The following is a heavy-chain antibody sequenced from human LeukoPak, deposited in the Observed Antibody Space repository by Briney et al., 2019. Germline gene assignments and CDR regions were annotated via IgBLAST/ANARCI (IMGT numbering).Heavy chain of an antibody. D-gene: IGHD3-3*01. V-gene: IGHV1-18*01. Sequence: ASVKVSCKASGYTFTSYGISWVRQAPGQGLEWMGWISAYNGNTNYAQKLQGRVTMTTDTSTSTAYMELRSLRSDDTAVYYCARKSGTYYDFWSGFDYWGQGTLVTVSS. J-gene: IGHJ4*02. CDR1: GYTFTSYG. CDR2: ISAYNGNT. CDR3: ARKSGTYYDFWSGFDY.